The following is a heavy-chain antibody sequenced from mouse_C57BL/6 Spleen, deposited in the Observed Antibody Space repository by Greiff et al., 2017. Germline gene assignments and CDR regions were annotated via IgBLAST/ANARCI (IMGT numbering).Heavy chain of an antibody. V-gene: IGHV3-6*01. D-gene: IGHD2-3*01. J-gene: IGHJ2*01. Sequence: EVKLMESGPGLVKPSQSLSLTCSVTGYSITSGYYWNWIRQFPGNKLEWMGYISYDGSNNYNPSLKNRISITRDTSKNQFFLKLNSVTTEDTATYYCARADGYYLHYFDYWGQGTTLTVSS. CDR1: GYSITSGYY. CDR2: ISYDGSN. CDR3: ARADGYYLHYFDY.